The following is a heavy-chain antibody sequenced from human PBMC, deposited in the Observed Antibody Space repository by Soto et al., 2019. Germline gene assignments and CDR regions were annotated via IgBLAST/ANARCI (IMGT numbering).Heavy chain of an antibody. CDR2: IYYSGST. CDR3: ARIFRETYYYDSSGLLTSDPDWYFDL. D-gene: IGHD3-22*01. V-gene: IGHV4-59*01. J-gene: IGHJ2*01. CDR1: GGSISSYY. Sequence: QVQLQESGPGLVKPSETLSLTCTVSGGSISSYYWSWIRQPPGKGLEWIGYIYYSGSTNYNPSLKSRVTISVDTSKNQFSLKLSSVTAADTAVYYCARIFRETYYYDSSGLLTSDPDWYFDLWGRGTLVTVSS.